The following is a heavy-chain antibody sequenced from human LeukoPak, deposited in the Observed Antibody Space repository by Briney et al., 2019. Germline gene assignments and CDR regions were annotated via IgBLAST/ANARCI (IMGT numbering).Heavy chain of an antibody. CDR2: IWYDGSNK. J-gene: IGHJ4*02. CDR3: AKTGYQVFDY. D-gene: IGHD5-12*01. V-gene: IGHV3-33*06. CDR1: GFTFSSYG. Sequence: GGSLRLSCAAPGFTFSSYGMHWVRQAPGKGLEWVAVIWYDGSNKYYADSVKGRFTISRDNSKNTLYLQMNSLRAEDTAVYYCAKTGYQVFDYWGQGTLVTVSS.